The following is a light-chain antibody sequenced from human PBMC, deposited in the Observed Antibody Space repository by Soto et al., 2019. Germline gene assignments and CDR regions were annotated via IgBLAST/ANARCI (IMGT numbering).Light chain of an antibody. J-gene: IGKJ1*01. CDR2: KAS. Sequence: DIQMTQSPSTLSASVGDRVTITCRASQSISSWLAWYQQKPGKAPKLLIYKASSLESGVPSRFSGSGYGTEFTLTISSLQPDDFATYYCQQYNSYSTFGHGTKVDIK. V-gene: IGKV1-5*03. CDR1: QSISSW. CDR3: QQYNSYST.